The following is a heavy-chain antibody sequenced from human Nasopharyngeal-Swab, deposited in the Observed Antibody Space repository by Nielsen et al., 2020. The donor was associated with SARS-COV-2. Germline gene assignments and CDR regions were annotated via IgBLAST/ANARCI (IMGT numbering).Heavy chain of an antibody. V-gene: IGHV4-34*01. CDR1: GGSFSGYY. Sequence: SETLSLTCAVSGGSFSGYYWSWIRRPPGKGLEWIGEINHSGSTNYNPSLKSRVTISVDTSKNQFSLKLSSVTAADTAVYYCARGLGQYYYDSSGYYFFDYWGQGTLVTVSS. CDR3: ARGLGQYYYDSSGYYFFDY. D-gene: IGHD3-22*01. CDR2: INHSGST. J-gene: IGHJ4*02.